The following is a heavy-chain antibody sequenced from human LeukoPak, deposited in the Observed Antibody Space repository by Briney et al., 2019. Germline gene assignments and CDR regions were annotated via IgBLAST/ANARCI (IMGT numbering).Heavy chain of an antibody. CDR2: ISSSGSTI. D-gene: IGHD1-20*01. V-gene: IGHV3-11*01. J-gene: IGHJ4*01. Sequence: PGGSLTLSCAASGFTFSDSYMSGIRQAPGKELEWVSYISSSGSTIYYADSVKGRFTISRDNAKNSLYLQMNSLRAEDTAVYYCAREGLEYNWNVPLDYWGHGTLVTVSS. CDR1: GFTFSDSY. CDR3: AREGLEYNWNVPLDY.